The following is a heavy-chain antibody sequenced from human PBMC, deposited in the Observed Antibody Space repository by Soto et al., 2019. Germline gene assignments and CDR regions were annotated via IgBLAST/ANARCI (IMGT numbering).Heavy chain of an antibody. CDR3: AKDSDDFWSGYYDLRGPPYYYYYYMDV. CDR1: GFTFSSYG. CDR2: ISYDGSNK. D-gene: IGHD3-3*01. Sequence: GGSLRLSCAASGFTFSSYGMHWVRQAPGKGLEWVAVISYDGSNKYYADSVKGRFTISRDNSKNTLYLQMNSLRAEDTAVYYCAKDSDDFWSGYYDLRGPPYYYYYYMDVWGKGTTVTVSS. V-gene: IGHV3-30*18. J-gene: IGHJ6*03.